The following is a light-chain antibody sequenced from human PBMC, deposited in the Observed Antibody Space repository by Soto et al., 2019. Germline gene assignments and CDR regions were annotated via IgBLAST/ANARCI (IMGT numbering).Light chain of an antibody. J-gene: IGKJ1*01. V-gene: IGKV3-15*01. CDR1: QSVNTN. CDR3: HQYNSWPWT. Sequence: EVVLTQSPATLSLSPGDRAALSCKASQSVNTNVAWYQQRPGQPPRLLIYDASTRASDVPGRFSGSGSGREFTLTISSLQSEDFAIYSCHQYNSWPWTFGQGTKVDIK. CDR2: DAS.